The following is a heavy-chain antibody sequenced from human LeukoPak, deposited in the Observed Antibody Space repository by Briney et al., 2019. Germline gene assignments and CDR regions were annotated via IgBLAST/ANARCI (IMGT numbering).Heavy chain of an antibody. D-gene: IGHD1-26*01. CDR2: ISSDGSNK. J-gene: IGHJ4*02. Sequence: GRSLRLSCAASGFTFSSYGMHWVRQAPGKGLEWVAVISSDGSNKYYADSVEGRFTISRDNSKNTLYLQMNSLRADDTAVYYCAKRYSVDWYYFDYWGQGTLVTVSS. CDR3: AKRYSVDWYYFDY. CDR1: GFTFSSYG. V-gene: IGHV3-30*18.